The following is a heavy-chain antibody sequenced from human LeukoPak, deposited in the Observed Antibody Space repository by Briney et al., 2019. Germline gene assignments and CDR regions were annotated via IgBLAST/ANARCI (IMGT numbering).Heavy chain of an antibody. CDR2: ISSSGSTI. CDR3: ARSARLMKGVVEVTALDD. CDR1: GFTFSDYY. J-gene: IGHJ4*02. Sequence: GGSLRLSCAASGFTFSDYYMSWIRQAPGKGLEWVSYISSSGSTIYYADSVKGRFTISRDNAKNSVYLEMNSLRADDTAVYYCARSARLMKGVVEVTALDDWGQGTLVTVSS. D-gene: IGHD3-3*01. V-gene: IGHV3-11*04.